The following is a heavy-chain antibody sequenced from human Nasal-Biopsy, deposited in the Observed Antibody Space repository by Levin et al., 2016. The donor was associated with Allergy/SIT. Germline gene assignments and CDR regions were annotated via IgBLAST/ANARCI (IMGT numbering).Heavy chain of an antibody. V-gene: IGHV3-66*01. J-gene: IGHJ4*02. CDR3: AKGGPQHLVNNLYFDY. D-gene: IGHD6-13*01. Sequence: GESLKISCAASGFTVSSNYMSWVRQAPGKGLEWVSVIFGGGRTYYADSVKGRFTISRDISKNTLYLQVNSLRAEDTAVYYCAKGGPQHLVNNLYFDYWGQGTLVTVSS. CDR2: IFGGGRT. CDR1: GFTVSSNY.